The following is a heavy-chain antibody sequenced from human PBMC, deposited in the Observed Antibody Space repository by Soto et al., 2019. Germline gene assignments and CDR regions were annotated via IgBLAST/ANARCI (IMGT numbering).Heavy chain of an antibody. CDR1: GFTFSSYA. CDR3: AKHPLRYFDWLRRGAFDD. V-gene: IGHV3-23*01. CDR2: ISGSGGST. Sequence: PGGSLRLSCAASGFTFSSYAMSWVRQAPGKGLEWVSAISGSGGSTYYADSVKGRFTISRDNSKNTLYLQMNSLRAEDTAVYYCAKHPLRYFDWLRRGAFDDWGQGTLVTVSS. D-gene: IGHD3-9*01. J-gene: IGHJ4*02.